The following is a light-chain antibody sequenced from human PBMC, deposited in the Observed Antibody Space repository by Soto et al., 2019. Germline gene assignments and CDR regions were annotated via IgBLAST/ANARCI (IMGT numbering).Light chain of an antibody. CDR1: QSISSW. V-gene: IGKV1-5*01. CDR2: DAS. CDR3: QQYNSYSPWT. Sequence: DIQMTQSPSTLSASVGDRVTITCRASQSISSWLAWYQQKPGKAPKLLIYDASRLESGVPSRFSGSGSGTEFTLTISSLQPDDFATYYCQQYNSYSPWTDGQGTKVEIK. J-gene: IGKJ1*01.